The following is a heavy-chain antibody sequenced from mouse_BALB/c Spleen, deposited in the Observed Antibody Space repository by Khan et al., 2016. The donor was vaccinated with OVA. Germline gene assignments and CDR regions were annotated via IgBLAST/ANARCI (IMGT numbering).Heavy chain of an antibody. Sequence: EVQLQESGPELVEPGASVKMSCKASGYTFTNYVIHWVKQKPGQGLEWIGYINPDNAGTRYNEKFKGKATLTSDISSTTAYMEFRNLTSEDSAVYFCAREASSWDFSFPYWGQGTLVTVSA. CDR3: AREASSWDFSFPY. V-gene: IGHV1S136*01. CDR2: INPDNAGT. J-gene: IGHJ3*01. CDR1: GYTFTNYV. D-gene: IGHD4-1*01.